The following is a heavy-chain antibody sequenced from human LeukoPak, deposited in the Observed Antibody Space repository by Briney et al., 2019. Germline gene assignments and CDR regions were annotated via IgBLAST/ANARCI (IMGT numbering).Heavy chain of an antibody. Sequence: QAGRSLRLSCAASGFTFSKNGMHWVRQAPGKGLEWVAAISYDGSNKYYADSVKGQFTISRDNSKNTLNLQMNSLRAEDTAVYYCAKDLGLRGIYGPRGGKTIDYWGQGTLVTVSS. V-gene: IGHV3-30*18. D-gene: IGHD2-21*01. J-gene: IGHJ4*02. CDR3: AKDLGLRGIYGPRGGKTIDY. CDR2: ISYDGSNK. CDR1: GFTFSKNG.